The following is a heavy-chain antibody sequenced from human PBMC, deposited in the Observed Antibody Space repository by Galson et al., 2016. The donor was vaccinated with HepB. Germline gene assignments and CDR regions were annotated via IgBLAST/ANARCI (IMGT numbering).Heavy chain of an antibody. J-gene: IGHJ4*02. CDR2: VYPGDSNT. CDR3: ARGTDFWSGYQDRLDY. D-gene: IGHD3-3*01. V-gene: IGHV5-51*03. Sequence: QSGAEVKKPGKSLKISCVGSGFHFGGYWIAWVRQLPGKGLEWMGIVYPGDSNTIYSPSFQGQVTISADKSISTAYLQWSSLNASDTAMYYCARGTDFWSGYQDRLDYWGQGTLVTVSS. CDR1: GFHFGGYW.